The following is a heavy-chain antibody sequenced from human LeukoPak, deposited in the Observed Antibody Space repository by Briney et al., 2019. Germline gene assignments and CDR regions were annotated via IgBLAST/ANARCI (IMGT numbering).Heavy chain of an antibody. CDR2: INHSGST. V-gene: IGHV4-34*01. CDR1: GGSISSYY. D-gene: IGHD3-22*01. Sequence: SETLSLTCTVSGGSISSYYWSWIRQPPGKGLEWIGEINHSGSTNYNPSLKSRVTISVDTSKNQFSLKLSSVTAADTAVYYCAREGQDYYDSSGYYNWFDPWGQGTLVTVSS. CDR3: AREGQDYYDSSGYYNWFDP. J-gene: IGHJ5*02.